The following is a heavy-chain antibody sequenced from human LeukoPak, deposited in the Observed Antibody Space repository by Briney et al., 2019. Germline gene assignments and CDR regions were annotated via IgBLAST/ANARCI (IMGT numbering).Heavy chain of an antibody. CDR2: IKRDGSDK. Sequence: GGSLRLSCAASGFTFSSFWMSWVRQAPGKGLEWVASIKRDGSDKYYLDSVKGRFTIFRDNAKNSLFLQMNSLRAEDTAVYYCTILTGYFDTFDYWGQGTLVTVSS. CDR1: GFTFSSFW. D-gene: IGHD3-9*01. CDR3: TILTGYFDTFDY. J-gene: IGHJ4*02. V-gene: IGHV3-7*01.